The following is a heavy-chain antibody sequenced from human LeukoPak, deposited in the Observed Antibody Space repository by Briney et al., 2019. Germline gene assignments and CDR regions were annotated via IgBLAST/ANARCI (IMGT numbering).Heavy chain of an antibody. CDR3: AKVREWLFVYYFDY. J-gene: IGHJ4*02. D-gene: IGHD3-3*01. V-gene: IGHV3-23*01. Sequence: GRSLRLSCAASGFTFSSYAMSWVRQAPGKGLEWVSAISGSGGSTYYADSVKGRFTISRDNSKNTLYLQMNSLRAEDTAVYYCAKVREWLFVYYFDYWGQGTLVTVSS. CDR2: ISGSGGST. CDR1: GFTFSSYA.